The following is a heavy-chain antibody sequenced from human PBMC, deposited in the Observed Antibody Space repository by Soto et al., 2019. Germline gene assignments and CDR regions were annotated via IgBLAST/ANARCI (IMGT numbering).Heavy chain of an antibody. D-gene: IGHD3-22*01. CDR3: ARENSYDSSGYYAAYDFDY. V-gene: IGHV1-18*01. CDR2: ISAYNGNT. CDR1: GYTFTSYG. J-gene: IGHJ4*01. Sequence: ASVKVSCKASGYTFTSYGISWVRQAPGQGHEWMGWISAYNGNTNYAQKLQGRVTMTTDTSTSKAYMELRSLRSDDTAVYYCARENSYDSSGYYAAYDFDYWGQGTLVTVSS.